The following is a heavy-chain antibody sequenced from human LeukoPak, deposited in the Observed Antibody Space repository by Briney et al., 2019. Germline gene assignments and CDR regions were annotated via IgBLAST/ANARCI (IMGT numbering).Heavy chain of an antibody. Sequence: GGSLSLSCAASGFTFSSYSMHWVSKAPGAGLEPEAVISYDGSNKNYADSVKSRFTISRDNSKNTLYLQMNSLRAEDTAVYYCAKDYGDYSEGVDYWGQGNLVTVSS. CDR1: GFTFSSYS. CDR2: ISYDGSNK. V-gene: IGHV3-30*18. D-gene: IGHD4-17*01. CDR3: AKDYGDYSEGVDY. J-gene: IGHJ4*02.